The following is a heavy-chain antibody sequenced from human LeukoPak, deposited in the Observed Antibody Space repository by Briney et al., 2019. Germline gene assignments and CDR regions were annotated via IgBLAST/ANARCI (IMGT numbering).Heavy chain of an antibody. CDR2: ILSSGGAI. CDR3: ARGGRYYDSSAYYYFDY. Sequence: GGSLRLSCAASGFTFTDYYMSWIRQAPGKGLEWVSFILSSGGAIYYADSVRGRFTISRDNAKNSLSLQMNSLRVEDTAVYYCARGGRYYDSSAYYYFDYWGQGTLVTVSS. CDR1: GFTFTDYY. J-gene: IGHJ4*02. V-gene: IGHV3-11*04. D-gene: IGHD3-22*01.